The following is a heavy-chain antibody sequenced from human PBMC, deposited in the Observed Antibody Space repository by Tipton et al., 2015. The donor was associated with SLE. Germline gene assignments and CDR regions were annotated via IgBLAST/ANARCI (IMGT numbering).Heavy chain of an antibody. CDR2: IYHSGTT. D-gene: IGHD5-24*01. V-gene: IGHV4-38-2*02. CDR3: VRLELPATKADY. CDR1: GFSISRYY. J-gene: IGHJ4*02. Sequence: TLSLTCTVSGFSISRYYWGWIRQPPGKGLEWLGTIYHSGTTYYTPSLKSRLTLSIDTSKNQFSLKLSSVTATDTAVYYCVRLELPATKADYWGPGTLVTVSS.